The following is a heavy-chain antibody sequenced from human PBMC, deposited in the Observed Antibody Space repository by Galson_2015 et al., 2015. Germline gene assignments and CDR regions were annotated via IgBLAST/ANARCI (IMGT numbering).Heavy chain of an antibody. V-gene: IGHV3-11*01. D-gene: IGHD3-10*01. CDR1: GVSFSDNY. Sequence: AMMLSCSAAGVSFSDNYICWWRRPPGRGVVGCSYFISCGSTISYAGSVRGRFTTSRGNAKNSLYLEMNCLRAEDTAVYYCARDKVGIRGVSEQDGWGQGTLVTVSS. J-gene: IGHJ4*02. CDR2: FISCGSTI. CDR3: ARDKVGIRGVSEQDG.